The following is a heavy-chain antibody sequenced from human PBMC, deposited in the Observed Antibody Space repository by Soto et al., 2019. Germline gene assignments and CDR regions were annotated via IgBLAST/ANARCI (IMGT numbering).Heavy chain of an antibody. CDR2: ISGSGGST. CDR1: GFTFSSYA. D-gene: IGHD3-3*01. J-gene: IGHJ4*02. V-gene: IGHV3-23*01. Sequence: GGSLRLSCAASGFTFSSYAMSWVRQAPGKGLEWVSAISGSGGSTYYADSVKGRFTISRDNSKNTLYLQMNSLRAEDTAVYYCAHPTLSIFGVVAFDYWGQGNLVTVSS. CDR3: AHPTLSIFGVVAFDY.